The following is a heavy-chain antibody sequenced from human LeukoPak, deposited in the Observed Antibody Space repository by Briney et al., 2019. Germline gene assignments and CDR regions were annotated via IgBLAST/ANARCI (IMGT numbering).Heavy chain of an antibody. J-gene: IGHJ4*02. D-gene: IGHD3-22*01. CDR2: ISSSSSYI. V-gene: IGHV3-21*01. CDR1: GFIFSSYS. Sequence: GGSLRLSCAASGFIFSSYSMNWVRQAPGKGLEWVSSISSSSSYIYYADSVKGRFTISRDNAKNSLYLQMNSLSAEDTAVYYCARGRKDSSGFTNSFDYWGQGTLVTVSS. CDR3: ARGRKDSSGFTNSFDY.